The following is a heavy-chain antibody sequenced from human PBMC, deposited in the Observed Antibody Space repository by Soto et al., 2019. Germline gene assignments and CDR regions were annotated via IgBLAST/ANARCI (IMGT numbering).Heavy chain of an antibody. Sequence: QVQLVQSGAEVKKPGSSVKVSCKASGGTFSSYSISWVRQAPGQGLEWMGRIIPILGIANYAQKFQGRVTIPADKSTSTAYMELSSLRSEDKAVYYCASSSRVLLDYWGQGTLVTVSS. CDR1: GGTFSSYS. CDR3: ASSSRVLLDY. J-gene: IGHJ4*02. D-gene: IGHD3-10*01. CDR2: IIPILGIA. V-gene: IGHV1-69*02.